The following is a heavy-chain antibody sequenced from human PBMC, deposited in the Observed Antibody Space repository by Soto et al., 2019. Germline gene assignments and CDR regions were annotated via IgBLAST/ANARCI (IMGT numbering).Heavy chain of an antibody. J-gene: IGHJ5*02. CDR3: AKDYRIVVPAAKSDP. CDR2: ISGSGGST. Sequence: GGSLRDSRSSSGVDIGRESLSRVRPAPGKGLEWVSAISGSGGSTYYADSVKGRFTISRDNSKNTLYLQMNSLRAEDTAVYYCAKDYRIVVPAAKSDPLRQATLV. D-gene: IGHD2-2*01. CDR1: GVDIGRES. V-gene: IGHV3-23*01.